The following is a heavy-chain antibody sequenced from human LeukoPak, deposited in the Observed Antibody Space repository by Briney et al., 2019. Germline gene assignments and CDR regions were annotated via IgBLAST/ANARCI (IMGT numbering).Heavy chain of an antibody. CDR1: GYTFTSYY. V-gene: IGHV1-46*01. CDR2: INPSGDST. Sequence: ASVKVSCKASGYTFTSYYIHWVRQAPGQGLEWMGIINPSGDSTNYAQKFQGRVTMTRDTSTSTVYMELSSLRSEDTAVYYCARGERLGPDFWGQGTLVTVSS. CDR3: ARGERLGPDF. J-gene: IGHJ4*02. D-gene: IGHD1-1*01.